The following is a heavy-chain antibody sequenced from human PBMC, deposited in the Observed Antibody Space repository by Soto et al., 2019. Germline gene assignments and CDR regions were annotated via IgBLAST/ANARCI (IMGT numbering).Heavy chain of an antibody. Sequence: SETLSLTCTVSGGSISSSSYYWGWIRQPPGKGLEWIGSIYYSGSTYYNPSLKSRVTISVDTSKNQFSLKLSSVTAADTAVYYCARDMGGYSYGYYDYWGQGTLVTVSS. CDR2: IYYSGST. D-gene: IGHD5-18*01. J-gene: IGHJ4*02. CDR1: GGSISSSSYY. CDR3: ARDMGGYSYGYYDY. V-gene: IGHV4-39*07.